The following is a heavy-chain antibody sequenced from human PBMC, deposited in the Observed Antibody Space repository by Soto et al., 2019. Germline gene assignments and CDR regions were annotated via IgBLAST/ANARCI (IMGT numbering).Heavy chain of an antibody. CDR3: ASGRVTFGGVIGLFDY. CDR2: ISYDGSDK. Sequence: GGSLRLSCAASGFTFTTYPMHWVRQAPGKGLEWVAVISYDGSDKYYADSVKGRFTISRDNSEKTVYLQMNSLRPEDTALYYCASGRVTFGGVIGLFDYWGQGTAVTVSS. J-gene: IGHJ4*02. CDR1: GFTFTTYP. D-gene: IGHD3-16*02. V-gene: IGHV3-30-3*01.